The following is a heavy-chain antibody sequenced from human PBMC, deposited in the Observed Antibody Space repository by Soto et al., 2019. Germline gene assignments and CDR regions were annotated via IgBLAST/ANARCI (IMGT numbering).Heavy chain of an antibody. CDR1: GFTFSSSG. D-gene: IGHD3-10*01. Sequence: QVQLVESGGGVVQPGRSLRLSCAASGFTFSSSGMHWVRQAPGKGLEWVALISYDGNNKYYVDSVKGRFTTSRDNSKNTLYLQMNSLRAEDTAVYYCAKGSIWFGELDAFDIWGQGTMVTVSS. CDR3: AKGSIWFGELDAFDI. CDR2: ISYDGNNK. J-gene: IGHJ3*02. V-gene: IGHV3-30*18.